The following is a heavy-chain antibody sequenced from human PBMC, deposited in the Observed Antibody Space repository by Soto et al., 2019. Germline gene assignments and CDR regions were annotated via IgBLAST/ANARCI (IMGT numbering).Heavy chain of an antibody. D-gene: IGHD4-17*01. CDR2: LSGGGSNT. CDR3: ARWDGYGDV. J-gene: IGHJ4*02. CDR1: GFSFSTYS. Sequence: GGSLRLFCAASGFSFSTYSMAWVRQTPGKGLAWVSGLSGGGSNTFYADSVQGRFTISVDNSKNTVYLQMNSLRVEDTAVYYCARWDGYGDVWGQGTLVTVSS. V-gene: IGHV3-23*01.